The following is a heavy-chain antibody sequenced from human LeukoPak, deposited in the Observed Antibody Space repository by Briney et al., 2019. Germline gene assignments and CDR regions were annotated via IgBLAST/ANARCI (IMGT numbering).Heavy chain of an antibody. Sequence: GASVKVSCTASGYTFTSYAMNWVRQAPGQGLEWMGWINTNTGNPTYARGFTGRFVFSLDTSVSTAYLQISSLKAEDTAVYYCARDGYGGSNYYYYYMDVWGKGTTVTVSS. CDR3: ARDGYGGSNYYYYYMDV. CDR2: INTNTGNP. V-gene: IGHV7-4-1*02. D-gene: IGHD1-26*01. J-gene: IGHJ6*03. CDR1: GYTFTSYA.